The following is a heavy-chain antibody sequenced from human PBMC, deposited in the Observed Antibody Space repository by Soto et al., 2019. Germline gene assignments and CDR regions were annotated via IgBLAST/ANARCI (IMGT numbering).Heavy chain of an antibody. CDR2: INPSVGST. CDR3: ARDTQLVSYYYGMQV. V-gene: IGHV1-46*01. Sequence: ASVKVSCKASGYTFTSYYMHWVRQAPGQGLEWMGIINPSVGSTSYAQKFQGRVTMTRDTSTSTVYMELSSLRSEDTAVYYCARDTQLVSYYYGMQVWGQGTTVTVYS. CDR1: GYTFTSYY. J-gene: IGHJ6*02. D-gene: IGHD6-13*01.